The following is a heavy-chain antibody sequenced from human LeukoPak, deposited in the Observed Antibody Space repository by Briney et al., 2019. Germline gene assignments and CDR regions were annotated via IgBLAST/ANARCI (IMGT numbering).Heavy chain of an antibody. V-gene: IGHV3-23*01. CDR3: AKGGPVVPAAIPNYYYGMDV. CDR2: ISGSGGST. CDR1: GFTFSSYA. Sequence: GGSLRLSCAASGFTFSSYAMSWVRQAPGKGLEWVSAISGSGGSTYYADSVKGRFTISRDNSKNTLYLQMNSLRAEDTAVYYCAKGGPVVPAAIPNYYYGMDVWGQGTTVTVSS. D-gene: IGHD2-2*01. J-gene: IGHJ6*02.